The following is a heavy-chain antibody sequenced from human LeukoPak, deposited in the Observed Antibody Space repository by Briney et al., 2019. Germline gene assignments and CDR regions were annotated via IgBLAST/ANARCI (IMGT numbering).Heavy chain of an antibody. V-gene: IGHV3-30*02. CDR1: GFSFSNYW. D-gene: IGHD4-17*01. Sequence: PGGSLRLSCAVSGFSFSNYWMSWVRQAPGRGLEWVAFIRYDGSNKYYADSVKGRFTISRDNSRDTLHLQMNSLRAEDTAVYYCAKDNYDYGDYDGGDYWGQGTLVTVSS. CDR2: IRYDGSNK. J-gene: IGHJ4*02. CDR3: AKDNYDYGDYDGGDY.